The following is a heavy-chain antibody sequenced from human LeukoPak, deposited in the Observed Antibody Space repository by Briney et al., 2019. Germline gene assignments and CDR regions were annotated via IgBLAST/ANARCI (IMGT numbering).Heavy chain of an antibody. Sequence: SETLSLTCTVSGGSISSYYWSWIRQPPGKGLEWIGYIYYSGSTNYNPSLKSRVTMSVDTSKNQFSLKLSSVTAADTAVYYCASVAYYYYHMDVWGKGTTVTVSS. CDR2: IYYSGST. J-gene: IGHJ6*03. CDR3: ASVAYYYYHMDV. CDR1: GGSISSYY. V-gene: IGHV4-59*12. D-gene: IGHD2-15*01.